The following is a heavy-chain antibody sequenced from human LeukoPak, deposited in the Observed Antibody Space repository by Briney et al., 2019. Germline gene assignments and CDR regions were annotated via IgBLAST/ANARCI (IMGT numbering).Heavy chain of an antibody. J-gene: IGHJ5*02. CDR2: ISAYNGNT. D-gene: IGHD2-2*01. V-gene: IGHV1-18*01. Sequence: ASVKVSRKASGYTFTSYGISWVRQAPGQGLEWMGWISAYNGNTNYAQKLQGRVTMTTDTSTSTAYMELRSLRSDDTAVYYCARGPDIVVVPAARNWFDPWGQGTLVTVSS. CDR3: ARGPDIVVVPAARNWFDP. CDR1: GYTFTSYG.